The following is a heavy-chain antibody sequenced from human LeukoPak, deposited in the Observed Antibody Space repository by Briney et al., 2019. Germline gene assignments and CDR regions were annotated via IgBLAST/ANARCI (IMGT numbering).Heavy chain of an antibody. V-gene: IGHV1-46*01. D-gene: IGHD1-1*01. CDR1: GYTFTTHY. CDR2: INPSGGST. CDR3: ARGGSTGIFDH. J-gene: IGHJ4*02. Sequence: ASVKVSCKASGYTFTTHYMHWVRQSPGQGLEWMGTINPSGGSTSYAQKFQGRVTMTRDTSTSTVYMELSSLRSEDTAVYYCARGGSTGIFDHWGQGTLVTVSS.